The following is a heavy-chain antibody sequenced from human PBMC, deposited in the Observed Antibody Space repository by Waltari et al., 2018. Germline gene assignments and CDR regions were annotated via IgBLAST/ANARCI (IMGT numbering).Heavy chain of an antibody. CDR2: INTNTANP. Sequence: QVQRVHSGTEFIKPGASVKVSCTAPGTTFTDYGLNWVRQAPGQGLEWLGWINTNTANPTYAQGFTGRFVFSLDTSVTTAYLQISSLKAEDTGVYFCARGDWFYPWGQGTMVIVSS. J-gene: IGHJ5*02. V-gene: IGHV7-4-1*02. CDR3: ARGDWFYP. CDR1: GTTFTDYG.